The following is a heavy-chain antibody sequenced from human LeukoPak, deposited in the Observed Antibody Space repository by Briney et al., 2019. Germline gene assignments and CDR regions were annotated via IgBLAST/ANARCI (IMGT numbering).Heavy chain of an antibody. CDR1: GASISDYY. D-gene: IGHD3-22*01. V-gene: IGHV4-4*07. CDR3: AKSNGYGLIDI. CDR2: IYAAET. Sequence: SETLSLTCNVSGASISDYYWSWIRQSAGKGLEWIGRIYAAETDFNPSLKSRLTMSIDTSKNQFSLKLNSVTAADTAVYYCAKSNGYGLIDIWGQGTMVTVSS. J-gene: IGHJ3*02.